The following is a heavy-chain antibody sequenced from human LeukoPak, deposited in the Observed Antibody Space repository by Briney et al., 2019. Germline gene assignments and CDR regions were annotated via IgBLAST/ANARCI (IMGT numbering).Heavy chain of an antibody. CDR2: IHYSGNT. Sequence: SETLSLTCTVSGGSISSGSYYWSWIRQPPGKGLEWIGYIHYSGNTHYNPSLRSRVSISIDTTMNQFSLSLSSATAADTAMYYCAREWGNAWLEYWGQGTLVTVFS. J-gene: IGHJ4*02. D-gene: IGHD1-26*01. CDR3: AREWGNAWLEY. CDR1: GGSISSGSYY. V-gene: IGHV4-61*01.